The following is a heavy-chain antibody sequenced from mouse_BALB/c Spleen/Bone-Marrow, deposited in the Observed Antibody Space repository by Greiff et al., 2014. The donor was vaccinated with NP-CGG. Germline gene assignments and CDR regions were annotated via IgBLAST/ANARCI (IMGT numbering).Heavy chain of an antibody. CDR1: GFTFSSHA. CDR3: ARHGITRLLDY. J-gene: IGHJ2*01. Sequence: EVQGVESGGGLVKPGGSLKLSCAASGFTFSSHAMSWVRQTPEKRLEWVATISSGGSYTYYPDSVKGRFTISRDDAKNTLYLQMSSLRSEDTAMYYCARHGITRLLDYWGQGTTLTVSS. CDR2: ISSGGSYT. V-gene: IGHV5-9-3*01. D-gene: IGHD2-4*01.